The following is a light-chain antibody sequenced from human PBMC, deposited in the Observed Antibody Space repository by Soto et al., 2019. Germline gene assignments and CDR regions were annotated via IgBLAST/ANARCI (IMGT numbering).Light chain of an antibody. CDR1: QSVSTSY. V-gene: IGKV3-20*01. Sequence: EIVLTQSPGTLSLSPGERATLSCRASQSVSTSYLAWYQQKPGQAPRLLIYSASSRATGIPDRFSGSGFGTDFTLIISSLEPEDFAVYYCQQRSYPITFGQGTRLEIK. CDR3: QQRSYPIT. CDR2: SAS. J-gene: IGKJ5*01.